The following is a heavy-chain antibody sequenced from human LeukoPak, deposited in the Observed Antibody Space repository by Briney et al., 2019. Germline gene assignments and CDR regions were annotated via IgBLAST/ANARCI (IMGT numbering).Heavy chain of an antibody. CDR3: GKDPNGDYVGAFDM. CDR1: GFTFTNYA. CDR2: ISGSGGST. J-gene: IGHJ3*02. Sequence: GGSLRLSCAASGFTFTNYAMVWVRQAPGKGLEWVSAISGSGGSTYYADSVKGRFTISRDNSKNTLFLQVNSLRAEDTAVYYCGKDPNGDYVGAFDMWGQGTMVTVSP. V-gene: IGHV3-23*01. D-gene: IGHD4-17*01.